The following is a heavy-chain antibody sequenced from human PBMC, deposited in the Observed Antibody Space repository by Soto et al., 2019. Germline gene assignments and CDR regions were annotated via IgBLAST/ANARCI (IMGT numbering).Heavy chain of an antibody. V-gene: IGHV4-61*01. CDR1: GDSVSSASFY. CDR2: IYFSGST. D-gene: IGHD6-19*01. CDR3: ARVSSGRNWFDP. Sequence: SETLSLTCTVSGDSVSSASFYWIWIRQAPGKGLEWIGFIYFSGSTNYNPSPKSRVTMSLDTSKNQFSLKLRSVTPADTAVYFCARVSSGRNWFDPWGQGTLVTVSS. J-gene: IGHJ5*02.